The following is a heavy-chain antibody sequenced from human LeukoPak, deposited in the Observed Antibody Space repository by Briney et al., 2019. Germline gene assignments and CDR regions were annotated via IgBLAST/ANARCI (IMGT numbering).Heavy chain of an antibody. D-gene: IGHD3-16*01. CDR2: IIPIFGTA. CDR1: GGTFSSYA. CDR3: ARVNYDYVWGKPYYYYMDV. V-gene: IGHV1-69*01. Sequence: ASVTVSCKASGGTFSSYAISWVRQAPGQGLEWMGGIIPIFGTANYAQKFQGRVTITADESTSTAYMELSRLRSDDTAVYYCARVNYDYVWGKPYYYYMDVWGKGTTVTISS. J-gene: IGHJ6*03.